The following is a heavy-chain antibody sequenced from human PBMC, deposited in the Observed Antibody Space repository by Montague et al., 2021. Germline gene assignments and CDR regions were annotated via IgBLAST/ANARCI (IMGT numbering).Heavy chain of an antibody. J-gene: IGHJ4*02. Sequence: TQSLTCSVSGGSISSGGFYWSWIRQHPGKGPEWIGSICDSGSTNYNPSLKSRLTLSRDTSKNQVSLRLTSVTAAETAVYYCARSGGYCSGGRCDTFDYWGQGTLVTVSS. CDR3: ARSGGYCSGGRCDTFDY. CDR2: ICDSGST. V-gene: IGHV4-31*03. D-gene: IGHD2-15*01. CDR1: GGSISSGGFY.